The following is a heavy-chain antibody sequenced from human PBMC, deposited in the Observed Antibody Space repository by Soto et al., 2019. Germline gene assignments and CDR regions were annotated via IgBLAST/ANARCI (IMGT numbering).Heavy chain of an antibody. CDR2: ISAGGST. V-gene: IGHV3-23*01. J-gene: IGHJ4*02. D-gene: IGHD2-2*02. CDR3: ANVPIWCSSTSCYTEGFDY. Sequence: GGSLRLSCRASGVTVSDYAMSWVRQPPGEGLEWVSVISAGGSTYYADSVKGRFTVSRANSKNTLYLQMNSLRAEDTAVYYCANVPIWCSSTSCYTEGFDYWGQGTLVTVSS. CDR1: GVTVSDYA.